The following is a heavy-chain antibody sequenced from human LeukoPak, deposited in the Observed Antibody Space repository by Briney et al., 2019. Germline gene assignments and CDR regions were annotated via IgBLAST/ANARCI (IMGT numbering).Heavy chain of an antibody. J-gene: IGHJ3*02. CDR2: ISGSGGRT. V-gene: IGHV3-23*01. CDR3: ARATAGFDI. Sequence: GGSLRLSCAGSGFIFSTYAMSWVRQAPGKGLEWVSVISGSGGRTYYADSVKGRFTISRDNSKNMLYLQMSSLRAGDTAVYYCARATAGFDIWGQGTMVTVSS. CDR1: GFIFSTYA.